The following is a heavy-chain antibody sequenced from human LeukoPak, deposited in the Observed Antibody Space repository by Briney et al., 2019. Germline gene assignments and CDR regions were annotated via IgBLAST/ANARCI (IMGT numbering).Heavy chain of an antibody. D-gene: IGHD3-10*02. Sequence: GSLRLSCSTSGFTFSSYGIHWVRQAPGKGLEWVAFIQYDGTNKHYADSVKGRFTISRDNSKNTLYLQMNSLRAEDTAVYYCAKEELRRITMWGYMDVWGKGTTVTISS. V-gene: IGHV3-30*02. J-gene: IGHJ6*03. CDR3: AKEELRRITMWGYMDV. CDR1: GFTFSSYG. CDR2: IQYDGTNK.